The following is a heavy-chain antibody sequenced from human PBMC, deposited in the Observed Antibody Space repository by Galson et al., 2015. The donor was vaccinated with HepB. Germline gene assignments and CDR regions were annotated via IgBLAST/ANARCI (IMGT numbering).Heavy chain of an antibody. CDR1: GFSLSTIGVG. D-gene: IGHD2-15*01. V-gene: IGHV2-5*02. J-gene: IGHJ4*02. CDR2: IYWDDDK. Sequence: PALVKPTQTLTLTCSFSGFSLSTIGVGVGWIRQPPGKALEWLTLIYWDDDKRYSPSLKSRLTITKDTSKNQVVLTMTNMDPVDTATYYCAHLGYCSGGSCQTLFDYWGQGTLVIVSS. CDR3: AHLGYCSGGSCQTLFDY.